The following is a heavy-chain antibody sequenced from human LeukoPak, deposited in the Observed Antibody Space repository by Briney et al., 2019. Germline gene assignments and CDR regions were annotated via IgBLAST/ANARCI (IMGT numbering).Heavy chain of an antibody. CDR1: GLTFSSYE. CDR3: ARDPGSGSYRSGWFDP. D-gene: IGHD3-10*01. V-gene: IGHV3-48*03. CDR2: ISSSGSTI. Sequence: GGSLRLSCAASGLTFSSYEMNWVRQAPGKGLEWVSYISSSGSTIYYADSVKGRFTISRDNAKNSLYLQMNSLRAEDTAVYYCARDPGSGSYRSGWFDPWGQGTLVTVSS. J-gene: IGHJ5*02.